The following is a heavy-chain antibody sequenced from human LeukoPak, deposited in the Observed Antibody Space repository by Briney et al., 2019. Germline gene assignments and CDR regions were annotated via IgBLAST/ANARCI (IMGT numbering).Heavy chain of an antibody. CDR3: ARYWSSWSADF. D-gene: IGHD6-13*01. CDR1: GFTFSGYS. J-gene: IGHJ4*02. Sequence: PGGSLRLSCAASGFTFSGYSMNWLRQAPGKGLECVSYINSRGSTISYADSVKGRFTISRDNAKNSLYLQMNSLRAEDTAVYYCARYWSSWSADFWGQGTLVTVSS. V-gene: IGHV3-48*01. CDR2: INSRGSTI.